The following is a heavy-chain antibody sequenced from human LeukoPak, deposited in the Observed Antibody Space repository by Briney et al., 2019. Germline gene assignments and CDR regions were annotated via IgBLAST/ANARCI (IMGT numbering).Heavy chain of an antibody. CDR3: ASHIRSGRFDSFDL. CDR2: MNPNSGNT. CDR1: GYTFTSYD. D-gene: IGHD3-10*01. J-gene: IGHJ3*01. V-gene: IGHV1-8*02. Sequence: GASVKVSCKASGYTFTSYDINWVRQATGQGLEWMGWMNPNSGNTGYAQKFQGRVTMTRNTSISTAYVELSSLISEYTAVYYCASHIRSGRFDSFDLWGQGTTVIVSS.